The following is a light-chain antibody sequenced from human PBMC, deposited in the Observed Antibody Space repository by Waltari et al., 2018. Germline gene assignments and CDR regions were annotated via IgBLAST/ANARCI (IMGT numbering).Light chain of an antibody. V-gene: IGKV2-28*01. CDR1: QSLLPSNGYTS. J-gene: IGKJ1*01. CDR2: LVS. CDR3: MQTLQSRT. Sequence: DIVMTQSPLSLPVTPGEPASISCRSSQSLLPSNGYTSLSWYLQKAGQSPQLLIYLVSNRASGVPDRVSGSGSGTDFTLEISRVEADDVGIYYCMQTLQSRTLGQGTKVEI.